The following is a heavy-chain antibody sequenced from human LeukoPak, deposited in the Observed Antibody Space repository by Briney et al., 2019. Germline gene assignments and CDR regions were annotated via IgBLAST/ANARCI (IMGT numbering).Heavy chain of an antibody. CDR1: GGSFSGYY. CDR2: INHSGST. D-gene: IGHD5-24*01. J-gene: IGHJ4*02. CDR3: ARAGGGYNPFLY. V-gene: IGHV4-34*01. Sequence: KPSETLSLTCAVYGGSFSGYYWSWIRQPPGKGLEWIGEINHSGSTYYNPSLKSRVTISLDTSKNQFSLKLNSVTAADTAMYYCARAGGGYNPFLYWGQGTLVTVSS.